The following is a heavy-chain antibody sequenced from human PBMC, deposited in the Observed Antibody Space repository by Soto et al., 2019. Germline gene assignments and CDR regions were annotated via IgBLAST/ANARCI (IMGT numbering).Heavy chain of an antibody. CDR2: IIPIFGTA. J-gene: IGHJ6*02. V-gene: IGHV1-69*01. D-gene: IGHD6-13*01. CDR3: ARNRYSSSWYGSYYYYYGMDV. Sequence: QVQLVQSGAEVKKPGSSVKVSCKASGGTFSSYAISWVRQAPGQGLEWMGGIIPIFGTANYAQKFQGRVTITADESTSTAYMELSSLSSEDTAVYYCARNRYSSSWYGSYYYYYGMDVWGQGTTVTVSS. CDR1: GGTFSSYA.